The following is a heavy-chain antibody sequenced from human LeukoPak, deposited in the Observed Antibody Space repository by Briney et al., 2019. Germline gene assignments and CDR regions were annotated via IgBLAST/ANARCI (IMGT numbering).Heavy chain of an antibody. D-gene: IGHD3-3*01. CDR2: IYPGDSDT. V-gene: IGHV5-51*01. J-gene: IGHJ6*02. CDR1: GYSLTSYW. Sequence: GESLKISCKGSGYSLTSYWIGWVRQMPGKGLEWMGIIYPGDSDTRYSPSFQGQVTISADKSISTAYLQWSSLKASDTAMYYCARHASHYDFWSGYYRDSSPYYGTDVWGQGTTVTVSS. CDR3: ARHASHYDFWSGYYRDSSPYYGTDV.